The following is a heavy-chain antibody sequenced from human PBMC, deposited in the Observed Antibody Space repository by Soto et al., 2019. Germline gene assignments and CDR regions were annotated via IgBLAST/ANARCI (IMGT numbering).Heavy chain of an antibody. CDR1: GFSLDTTGVG. J-gene: IGHJ4*02. CDR3: ARGFNWNYM. D-gene: IGHD1-7*01. V-gene: IGHV2-5*01. Sequence: QITLKESGPTLVKPTQTLMLTCSFSGFSLDTTGVGVGWIRQAPGKALEWLANTYWHDDKRYNPSLEGRLTITKDTSKNQVVLTMTDMDPADTATYYCARGFNWNYMWGQGILVTVSS. CDR2: TYWHDDK.